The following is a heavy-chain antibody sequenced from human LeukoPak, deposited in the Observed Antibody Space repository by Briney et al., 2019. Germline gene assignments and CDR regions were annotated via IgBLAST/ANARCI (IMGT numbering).Heavy chain of an antibody. CDR1: GFSLSNYN. J-gene: IGHJ1*01. V-gene: IGHV3-21*01. CDR2: ISSSTTFI. CDR3: ARDPKGYYDTSGYYRYFQY. Sequence: GGSLRLSCAASGFSLSNYNMNWVRRAPGKGLEWDSSISSSTTFINYADSVKGRFTVSRDNAKNSLYLQMNSLRAEDTAVYYCARDPKGYYDTSGYYRYFQYWGQGTLVTVSS. D-gene: IGHD3-22*01.